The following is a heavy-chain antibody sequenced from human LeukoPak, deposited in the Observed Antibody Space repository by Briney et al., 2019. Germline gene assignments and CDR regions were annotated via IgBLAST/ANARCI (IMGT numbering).Heavy chain of an antibody. CDR2: ISGYNGNT. Sequence: ASVKVSCKASGYTFSNFGISWVRQAPGQGLEWMGWISGYNGNTQYIQRLQGRVTMTTDTSTSTAYMGLRSLSSDDTAVYYCARDTDYDSSGANYRFFDYWAREPRSPSPQ. D-gene: IGHD3-22*01. CDR3: ARDTDYDSSGANYRFFDY. J-gene: IGHJ4*02. CDR1: GYTFSNFG. V-gene: IGHV1-18*01.